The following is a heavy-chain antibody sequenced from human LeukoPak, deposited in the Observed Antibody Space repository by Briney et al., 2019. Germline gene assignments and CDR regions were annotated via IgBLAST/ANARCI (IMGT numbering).Heavy chain of an antibody. D-gene: IGHD3-16*01. V-gene: IGHV3-53*05. CDR2: IYTAGET. CDR1: GFTVSNNY. J-gene: IGHJ4*02. Sequence: GGSLRLSCIVSGFTVSNNYMSWVRQAPGKGLEWVSVIYTAGETYYADSVKGRFTISRDISKNTVYFQMNSLRADDTAMYYCANEGDWGQGTLVTVSS. CDR3: ANEGD.